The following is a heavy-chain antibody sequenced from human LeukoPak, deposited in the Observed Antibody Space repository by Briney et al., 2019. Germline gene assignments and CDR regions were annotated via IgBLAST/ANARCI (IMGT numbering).Heavy chain of an antibody. CDR2: IFSAGST. CDR1: GFNVAINY. D-gene: IGHD3-22*01. Sequence: PGGSLRLYCEDSGFNVAINYMTWVRQAPGKGLEWVSVIFSAGSTYYADSVKGRFTVSRDTSKNTLDLQMNSLRAEDTAMYYCGYSSGYFRFDYWGLGTLVTVSS. J-gene: IGHJ4*02. CDR3: GYSSGYFRFDY. V-gene: IGHV3-53*01.